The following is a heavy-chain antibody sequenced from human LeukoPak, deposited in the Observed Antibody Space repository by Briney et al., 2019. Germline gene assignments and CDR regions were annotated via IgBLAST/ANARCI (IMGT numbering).Heavy chain of an antibody. CDR3: AREDCSSTSCYSDY. J-gene: IGHJ4*02. D-gene: IGHD2-2*01. CDR2: IYSGGST. Sequence: PGGSLRLSCAASGFTVSSNYMSWVRQAPGKGLEWVSVIYSGGSTYYADSVKGRFTISRDDSKNTLYLQMNSLRAEDTAVYYCAREDCSSTSCYSDYWGQGTLVTVSS. V-gene: IGHV3-53*01. CDR1: GFTVSSNY.